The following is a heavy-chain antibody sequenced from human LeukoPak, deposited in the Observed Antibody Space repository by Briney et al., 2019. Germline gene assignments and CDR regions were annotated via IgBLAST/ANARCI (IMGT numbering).Heavy chain of an antibody. J-gene: IGHJ4*02. CDR3: ARDTGIAVAGFDY. V-gene: IGHV4-4*02. CDR1: GSTFGSYAM. CDR2: IYHSGRT. D-gene: IGHD6-19*01. Sequence: PGGSLRLSCAASGSTFGSYAMSWVRQAPGKGLEWIGEIYHSGRTLYNPSLKSRVTISLDKSKNHFSLRLSSVSAADTAVYYCARDTGIAVAGFDYWGQGTLVTVSS.